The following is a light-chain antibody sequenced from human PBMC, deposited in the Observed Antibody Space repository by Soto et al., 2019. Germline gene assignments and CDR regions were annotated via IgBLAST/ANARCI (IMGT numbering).Light chain of an antibody. V-gene: IGLV1-47*01. CDR3: AAWDDRLSGYV. CDR1: SSNIGSNY. Sequence: QSVLTQPPSASGTPGQRVTISCSGSSSNIGSNYVYWYQQLPGTAPKLLIHRNNQRPSGVPDRFSGSKSGTSASLALSGLRSEDEADYYCAAWDDRLSGYVFGTGTKLTVL. J-gene: IGLJ1*01. CDR2: RNN.